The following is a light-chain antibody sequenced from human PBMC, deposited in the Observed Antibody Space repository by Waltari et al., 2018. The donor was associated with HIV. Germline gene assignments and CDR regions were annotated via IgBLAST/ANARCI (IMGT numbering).Light chain of an antibody. CDR3: QQYYSSPPT. CDR1: QSVLLSSNNKTY. CDR2: WSS. V-gene: IGKV4-1*01. Sequence: DIVMTQSPDSLAVSLGERATINCQSSQSVLLSSNNKTYLAWYQQKPGQPPKLLIYWSSTRESGVPDRFSGSGSGTDFTLTIITLQAEDVAIYYCQQYYSSPPTFGQGTKVEIK. J-gene: IGKJ1*01.